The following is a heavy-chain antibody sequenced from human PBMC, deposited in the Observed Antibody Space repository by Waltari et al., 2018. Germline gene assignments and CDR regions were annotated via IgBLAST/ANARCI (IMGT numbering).Heavy chain of an antibody. CDR2: ISWDGDSD. Sequence: EVQLVESGGAVVQTGGSLTLACNIPGVTCDAYAMNWVRQAPGKGLEWVSLISWDGDSDYYADSVKGRFAISRDNKRNFLFLQMNSLRQEDTALYYCAKGGDYGAYYYYYMDVWGRGTSVTVSS. D-gene: IGHD4-17*01. CDR3: AKGGDYGAYYYYYMDV. CDR1: GVTCDAYA. J-gene: IGHJ6*03. V-gene: IGHV3-43D*03.